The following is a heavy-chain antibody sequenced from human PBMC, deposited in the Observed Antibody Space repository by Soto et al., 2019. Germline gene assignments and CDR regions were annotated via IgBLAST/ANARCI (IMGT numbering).Heavy chain of an antibody. Sequence: DSVKGRFTISRDNAKNSLYLQMNSLRAEDTAVYYCATKGATGTSFVPWFDHWGQGTLVTVSS. CDR3: ATKGATGTSFVPWFDH. D-gene: IGHD1-7*01. V-gene: IGHV3-7*01. J-gene: IGHJ5*02.